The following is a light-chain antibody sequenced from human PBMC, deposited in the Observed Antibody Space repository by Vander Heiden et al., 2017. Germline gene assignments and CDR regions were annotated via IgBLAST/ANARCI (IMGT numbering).Light chain of an antibody. V-gene: IGKV1-5*03. CDR1: QSISSW. CDR2: KAA. Sequence: MTQSPSTLSPSVGARVTTTCRASQSISSWLAWYQQKPGKVPELLISKAAILESGVPSRFSGGGSGTKFTRTTSSLQPNNFATNYCRQYNSYSWTFGRGTKVEIK. CDR3: RQYNSYSWT. J-gene: IGKJ1*01.